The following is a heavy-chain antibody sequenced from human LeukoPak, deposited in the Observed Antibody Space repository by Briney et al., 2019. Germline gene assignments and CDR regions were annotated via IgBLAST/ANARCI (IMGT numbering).Heavy chain of an antibody. Sequence: GGSLRLPCAASGFTFSSYAMHWVRQAPGKGLEWVAVISYDGSNKYYADSVKGRFTISRDNSKNTLYLQMNSLRAEDTAVYYCARDTSPGVAGTDYFDYWGQGTLVTVSS. J-gene: IGHJ4*02. CDR2: ISYDGSNK. V-gene: IGHV3-30*04. CDR3: ARDTSPGVAGTDYFDY. D-gene: IGHD6-19*01. CDR1: GFTFSSYA.